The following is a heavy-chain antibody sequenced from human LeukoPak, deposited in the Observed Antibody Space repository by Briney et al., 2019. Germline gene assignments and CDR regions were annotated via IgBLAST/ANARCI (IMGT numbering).Heavy chain of an antibody. CDR2: ISYDGSNK. D-gene: IGHD4-17*01. J-gene: IGHJ4*02. Sequence: GRSLRLSCATSGFTFSSYGMHWVRQAPGKGLEWVAVISYDGSNKYYADSVKGRFTISRDNSKNTLYLQMNSLRAEDTAVYYCAKSHYGDYEEFDYWGRGTLVTVSS. CDR3: AKSHYGDYEEFDY. V-gene: IGHV3-30*18. CDR1: GFTFSSYG.